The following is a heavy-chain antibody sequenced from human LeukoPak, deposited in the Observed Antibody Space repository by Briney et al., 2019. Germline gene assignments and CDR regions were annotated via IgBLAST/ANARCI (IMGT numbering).Heavy chain of an antibody. CDR2: ISAYNGNT. CDR1: GYTFTSYG. Sequence: ASVKVSCKASGYTFTSYGISWVRQAPGQGLEWMGWISAYNGNTNYAQKFQGRVTMTEDTSTDTAYMELSSLRSEDTAVYYCATAPWGGSYYFDYWGQGTLVTVSS. V-gene: IGHV1-18*01. CDR3: ATAPWGGSYYFDY. D-gene: IGHD1-26*01. J-gene: IGHJ4*02.